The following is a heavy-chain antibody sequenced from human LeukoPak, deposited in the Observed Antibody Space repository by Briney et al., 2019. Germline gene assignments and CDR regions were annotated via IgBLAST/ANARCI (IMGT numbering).Heavy chain of an antibody. V-gene: IGHV1-69*05. CDR1: GGTFSRYA. CDR3: ARDTGGRPGTLMDV. Sequence: ASVKVSCKASGGTFSRYAIGWVRQAPGQGVEWMGGIIPIFGTANYAQKFQGRVTITTDESTSTAYMELRSLRSDDTAVYYCARDTGGRPGTLMDVWGKGTTVTVSS. D-gene: IGHD3/OR15-3a*01. J-gene: IGHJ6*03. CDR2: IIPIFGTA.